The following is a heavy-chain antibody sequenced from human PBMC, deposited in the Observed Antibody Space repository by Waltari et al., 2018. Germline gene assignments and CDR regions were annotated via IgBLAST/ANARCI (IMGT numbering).Heavy chain of an antibody. V-gene: IGHV2-5*02. D-gene: IGHD3-9*01. CDR2: VYWDDKK. J-gene: IGHJ4*02. CDR1: GFSFSTSAVG. Sequence: QITLKESGPTLVKPTQTLTLTCAFSGFSFSTSAVGVGWIRQPPGKALEWLAFVYWDDKKRYSPALKGRLTITKDTSEDQVVLTMTNMDPVDTATYFCARRPSHYDIFSGYYNYFDYWGQGSLVTVSS. CDR3: ARRPSHYDIFSGYYNYFDY.